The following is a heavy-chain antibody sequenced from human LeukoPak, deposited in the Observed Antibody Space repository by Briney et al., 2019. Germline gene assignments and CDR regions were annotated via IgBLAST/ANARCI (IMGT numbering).Heavy chain of an antibody. CDR1: GFTFSNYG. D-gene: IGHD3-16*01. V-gene: IGHV3-30*02. CDR3: VGDFDY. J-gene: IGHJ4*02. Sequence: PGGSLRLSCAASGFTFSNYGMHWVRQAPGKGLEWVAFTRSDGNDKYYADSVKGRFTISRDNSKNMLYLQMNSLRADDTAVYYCVGDFDYWGQGTLVTVSS. CDR2: TRSDGNDK.